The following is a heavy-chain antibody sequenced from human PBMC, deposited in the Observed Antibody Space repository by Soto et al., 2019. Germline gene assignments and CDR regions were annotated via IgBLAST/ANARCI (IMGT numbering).Heavy chain of an antibody. CDR2: INHSGST. J-gene: IGHJ6*02. CDR1: GGSFSGYY. D-gene: IGHD4-17*01. Sequence: SETLSLTCAVYGGSFSGYYWSWIRQPPGKGLEWIGEINHSGSTNYNPSLKSRVTISVDTTKNQFSPKLSSVTAADTAVYYCARGRATVSTSSYYGMDVWGQGTTVTVSS. V-gene: IGHV4-34*01. CDR3: ARGRATVSTSSYYGMDV.